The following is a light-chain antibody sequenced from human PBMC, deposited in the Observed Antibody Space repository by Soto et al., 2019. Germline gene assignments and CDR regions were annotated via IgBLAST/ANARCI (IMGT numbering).Light chain of an antibody. Sequence: EIVLTQSPGTLSLSPGQRATLSCRASQRLSASDIAWYQQKPGQAPKFLIYGVSSRATGIPDRFSGSESGTDFTLTISRLEPEDFAVYHCQQYGSSPLITFGQGTRLEI. V-gene: IGKV3-20*01. CDR3: QQYGSSPLIT. CDR1: QRLSASD. CDR2: GVS. J-gene: IGKJ5*01.